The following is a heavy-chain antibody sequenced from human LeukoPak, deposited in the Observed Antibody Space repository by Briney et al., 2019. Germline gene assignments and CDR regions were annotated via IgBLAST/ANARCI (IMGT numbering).Heavy chain of an antibody. CDR2: IWYDGSNK. CDR3: ARGVATIGLDY. D-gene: IGHD5-12*01. CDR1: GFTFSSYN. Sequence: GGSLRLSCAASGFTFSSYNMHWVRQAPGKGLEGVTVIWYDGSNKYYAESVKGRFTVSRDNSKNTLYLQMNSLRAEDTAVYYCARGVATIGLDYWGQGTLVTVSS. V-gene: IGHV3-33*01. J-gene: IGHJ4*02.